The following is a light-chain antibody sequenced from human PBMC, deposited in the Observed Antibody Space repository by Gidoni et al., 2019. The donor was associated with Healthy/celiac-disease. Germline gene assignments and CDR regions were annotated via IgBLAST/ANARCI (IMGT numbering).Light chain of an antibody. J-gene: IGKJ1*01. CDR3: QKYGSFWT. CDR2: GAS. CDR1: QSVSSSY. V-gene: IGKV3-20*01. Sequence: EIVLTQSPGTLSLSPGERATLSCRARQSVSSSYLAWYQQKPGQAPRLLNYGASSRATGIPDRFSGSGSGTDFTLTISRLEPEDFAVYYCQKYGSFWTFGQGTKVEIK.